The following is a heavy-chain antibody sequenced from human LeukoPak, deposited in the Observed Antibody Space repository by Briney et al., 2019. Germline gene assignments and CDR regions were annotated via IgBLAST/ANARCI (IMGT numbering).Heavy chain of an antibody. V-gene: IGHV1-18*04. CDR3: ARSLIFDY. CDR2: ISAYNGNT. CDR1: GYTFTGYY. Sequence: ASVKVSCKASGYTFTGYYMHWVRQAPGQGLEWMGWISAYNGNTNYAQKLQGRVTMTTDTSTSTAYMELRSLRSDDTAVYYCARSLIFDYWGQGTLVTVSS. D-gene: IGHD2-8*01. J-gene: IGHJ4*02.